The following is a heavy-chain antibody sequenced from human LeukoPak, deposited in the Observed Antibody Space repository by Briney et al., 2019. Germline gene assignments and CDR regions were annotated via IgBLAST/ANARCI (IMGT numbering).Heavy chain of an antibody. V-gene: IGHV4-31*03. CDR3: ARSEGGYFDY. CDR2: IYYSGST. D-gene: IGHD3-16*01. CDR1: GGSVSSGGYY. J-gene: IGHJ4*02. Sequence: SQTLSLTCTVSGGSVSSGGYYWSWIRQHPGKGLEWIGYIYYSGSTSYNPSLKSRLTISVDTSKNQFSLKLSSVTAADTAVYYCARSEGGYFDYWGQGTLVTVSS.